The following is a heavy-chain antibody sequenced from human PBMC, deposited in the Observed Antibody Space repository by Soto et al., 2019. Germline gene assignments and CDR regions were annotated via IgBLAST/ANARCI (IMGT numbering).Heavy chain of an antibody. CDR1: GFTLSGYS. V-gene: IGHV3-21*01. CDR2: ISSSSSYI. J-gene: IGHJ4*02. D-gene: IGHD3-22*01. CDR3: ARGASSIFDSSATFDY. Sequence: GGSLRLSCAASGFTLSGYSMDWVRQAPGKGLEWVSSISSSSSYIYYADSVKGRFTISRDNAKNSLYLQMNSLRAEDTAVYYCARGASSIFDSSATFDYWGQGTLVTVSS.